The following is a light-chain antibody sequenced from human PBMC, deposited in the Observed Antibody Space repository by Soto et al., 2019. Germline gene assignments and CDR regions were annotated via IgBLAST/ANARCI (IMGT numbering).Light chain of an antibody. Sequence: DIVLTQSPGTLSVSPGERVTLSCRASQSVSSSYSAWYQQKPGQPHRLLIYAASSRATGIPDRFSRTGSGTDFILTIIRMEPQDVAVYYCQQYGGSPVYIFGQGTMLEIK. V-gene: IGKV3-20*01. J-gene: IGKJ2*01. CDR3: QQYGGSPVYI. CDR1: QSVSSSY. CDR2: AAS.